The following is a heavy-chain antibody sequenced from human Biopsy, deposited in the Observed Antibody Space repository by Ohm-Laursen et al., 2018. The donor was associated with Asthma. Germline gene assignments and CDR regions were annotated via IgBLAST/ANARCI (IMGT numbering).Heavy chain of an antibody. J-gene: IGHJ6*02. Sequence: SDTLSLTCTVSGGSMTPTSHYWDWIRQAPGKGLEWIGYISYGGKTSYNPSLKNRVTISRDTSKNQFSLRLTSMTAADTAVYFCARRITIFGVVQKDHGMDAWGQGTTVIVSS. V-gene: IGHV4-39*01. CDR1: GGSMTPTSHY. D-gene: IGHD3-3*01. CDR3: ARRITIFGVVQKDHGMDA. CDR2: ISYGGKT.